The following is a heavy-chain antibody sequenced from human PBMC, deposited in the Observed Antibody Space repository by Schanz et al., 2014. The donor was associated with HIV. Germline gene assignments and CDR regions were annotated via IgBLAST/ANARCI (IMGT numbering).Heavy chain of an antibody. V-gene: IGHV1-18*01. Sequence: QVQLLQSGTEVKTPGASVKVSCKASGHTFSSYVVSWVRQAPGQGLEWMGWISAYNGDTHYGEKFQGRIRMTTDRSTSAYMDVTSLTSDDTAVYFCARDSPYSYGLGRLDYWGQGTLVSVSS. CDR1: GHTFSSYV. CDR2: ISAYNGDT. J-gene: IGHJ4*02. CDR3: ARDSPYSYGLGRLDY. D-gene: IGHD5-18*01.